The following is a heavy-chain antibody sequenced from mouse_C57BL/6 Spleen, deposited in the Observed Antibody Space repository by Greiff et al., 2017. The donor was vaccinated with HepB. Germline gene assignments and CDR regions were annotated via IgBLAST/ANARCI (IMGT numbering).Heavy chain of an antibody. CDR2: IDPNSGGT. CDR1: GYTFTSYW. V-gene: IGHV1-72*01. D-gene: IGHD1-1*01. Sequence: VQLQQPGAELVKPGASVKLSCKASGYTFTSYWMHWVKQRPGRGLGWIGRIDPNSGGTKYNEKFKSKATLTVDKPSSTAYMQLSSLTSEDSAVYYCARHYYGSSYLYWYFDVWGTGTTVTVSS. J-gene: IGHJ1*03. CDR3: ARHYYGSSYLYWYFDV.